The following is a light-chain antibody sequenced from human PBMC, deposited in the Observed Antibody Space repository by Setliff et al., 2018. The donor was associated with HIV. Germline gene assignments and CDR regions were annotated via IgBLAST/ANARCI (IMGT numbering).Light chain of an antibody. CDR1: SSDVGGYDY. CDR3: NSYTSNITGV. J-gene: IGLJ1*01. V-gene: IGLV2-14*03. CDR2: DVN. Sequence: QSVLTQPASVSGSPGQSITISCTGTSSDVGGYDYVSWYQQHPGKAPKLMIYDVNNRPSGVSNRFSGSKSGNTASLTISGLQAEDEADYYCNSYTSNITGVVGTGTKVTVL.